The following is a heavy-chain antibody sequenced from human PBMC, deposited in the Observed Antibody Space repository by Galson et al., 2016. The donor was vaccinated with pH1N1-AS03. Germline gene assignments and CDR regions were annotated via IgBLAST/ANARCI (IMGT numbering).Heavy chain of an antibody. CDR3: VSVWGDYDY. CDR1: GVSVRSDY. J-gene: IGHJ4*02. V-gene: IGHV4-4*07. D-gene: IGHD3-16*01. Sequence: TLSLTCTVSGVSVRSDYWSWVRQPPGKGLEWIGRIYTSGSTIYNPSLKSRVTVSVDTSKNQLSLKLTSVTAADTAVYYCVSVWGDYDYWGQGTLVTVSS. CDR2: IYTSGST.